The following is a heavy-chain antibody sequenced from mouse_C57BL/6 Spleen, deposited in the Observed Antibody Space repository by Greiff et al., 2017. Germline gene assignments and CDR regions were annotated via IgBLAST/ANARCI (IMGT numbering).Heavy chain of an antibody. V-gene: IGHV1-69*01. Sequence: QVQLQQPGAELVMPGASVKLSCKASGYTFTSYWMHWVKQRPGQGLEWIGEIDPSDSYTNYNQKFKGKSTLTVDKSSSTAYMQLISLTSEDSAVYYWSRSTDYSKSYFDYWGQGTTLTVSS. J-gene: IGHJ2*01. CDR2: IDPSDSYT. CDR1: GYTFTSYW. CDR3: SRSTDYSKSYFDY. D-gene: IGHD2-5*01.